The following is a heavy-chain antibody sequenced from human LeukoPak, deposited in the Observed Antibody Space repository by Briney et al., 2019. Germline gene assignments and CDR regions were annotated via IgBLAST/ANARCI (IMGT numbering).Heavy chain of an antibody. D-gene: IGHD1-20*01. Sequence: GGSLRLSCAASGFTFSSYAMSWVRQAPGKGLEWVSVIYSGGSTYYADSVKGRFTISRDNSKNTLYLRMNSLRAEDTAVYSCAREGITGTTSPYFDYWGQGTLVTVSS. V-gene: IGHV3-53*01. CDR2: IYSGGST. J-gene: IGHJ4*02. CDR1: GFTFSSYA. CDR3: AREGITGTTSPYFDY.